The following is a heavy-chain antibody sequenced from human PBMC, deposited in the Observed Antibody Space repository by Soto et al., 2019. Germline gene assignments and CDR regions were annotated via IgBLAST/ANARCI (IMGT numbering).Heavy chain of an antibody. CDR3: AKEPWYYYDSSGYLFDY. CDR1: GFTFSSYG. J-gene: IGHJ4*02. D-gene: IGHD3-22*01. V-gene: IGHV3-30*18. Sequence: PGGSLRLSCAASGFTFSSYGMHWVRQAPGKGLEWVAVISYDGSNKYYADSVKGRFTISRDNSKNTLYLQMNSLRAEDTAVYYCAKEPWYYYDSSGYLFDYWGQGTLVTVSS. CDR2: ISYDGSNK.